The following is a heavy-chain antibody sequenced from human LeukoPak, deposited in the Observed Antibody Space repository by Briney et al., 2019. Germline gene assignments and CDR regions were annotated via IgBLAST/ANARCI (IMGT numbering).Heavy chain of an antibody. CDR1: GFTFDDYA. D-gene: IGHD5-18*01. CDR3: AKDMGGYSYGSRFDY. Sequence: GGSLRLSCAASGFTFDDYAMHWVRQAPGKGLEWVSGISWNSGSIGYADSVKGRFTISRDNAKNSLYLQMNSLRAEDTALYYCAKDMGGYSYGSRFDYWGQGTLVTVSS. CDR2: ISWNSGSI. J-gene: IGHJ4*02. V-gene: IGHV3-9*01.